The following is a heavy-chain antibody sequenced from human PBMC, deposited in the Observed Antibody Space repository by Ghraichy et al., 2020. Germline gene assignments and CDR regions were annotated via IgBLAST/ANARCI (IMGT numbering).Heavy chain of an antibody. Sequence: SQTLSLTCSVYGGSIGGYYWSWIRHSPGQGLEWIGEINYVGVTIYNPSLASRVTISLDTYNNQFSLSLASVTAADTALYFCARGRYCGGGACYPRPSSFDYWGQGIPVTVSS. CDR1: GGSIGGYY. D-gene: IGHD2-15*01. CDR3: ARGRYCGGGACYPRPSSFDY. CDR2: INYVGVT. J-gene: IGHJ4*02. V-gene: IGHV4-34*01.